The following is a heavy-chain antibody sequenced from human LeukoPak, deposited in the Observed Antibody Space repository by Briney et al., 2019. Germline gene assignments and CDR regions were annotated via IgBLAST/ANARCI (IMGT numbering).Heavy chain of an antibody. Sequence: GGSLRLSCAASGFTISDYYMDWVRQVPGKAPEWVGRSRTKAQSYSTSSAASLGSRFTISRDDSKNSLFLHMNSLRTEDTAMYYCIRVQGGGAFDIWGQGIMVTVSS. D-gene: IGHD3-10*01. CDR2: SRTKAQSYST. J-gene: IGHJ3*02. CDR3: IRVQGGGAFDI. V-gene: IGHV3-72*01. CDR1: GFTISDYY.